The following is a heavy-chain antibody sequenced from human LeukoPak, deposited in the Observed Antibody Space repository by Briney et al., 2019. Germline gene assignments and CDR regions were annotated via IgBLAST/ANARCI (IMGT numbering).Heavy chain of an antibody. CDR2: ISYDGSNK. J-gene: IGHJ4*02. CDR3: AKDGVSYYFDY. D-gene: IGHD3-3*01. Sequence: PGRSLRLSCAASGFXFSSYGIHWVRQAPGKGLEWVAVISYDGSNKYYADSVKGRFTISRDNSKNTLYLQMNGLRAEDPAVYYCAKDGVSYYFDYGGQGTLVTVSS. V-gene: IGHV3-30*18. CDR1: GFXFSSYG.